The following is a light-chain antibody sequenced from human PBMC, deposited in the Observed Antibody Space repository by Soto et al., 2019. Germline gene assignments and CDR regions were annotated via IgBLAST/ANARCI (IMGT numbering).Light chain of an antibody. Sequence: QSALTQPVSVSGSPGQSITISCTGASSDVGGYNYVSWYQQHPGKAPKLMIYDVSNRPSGVSNRFSGSKSDNTASLTISGLQGEDEADYYCSSYTISSVVFGGGTKLTVL. CDR1: SSDVGGYNY. CDR2: DVS. CDR3: SSYTISSVV. V-gene: IGLV2-14*03. J-gene: IGLJ2*01.